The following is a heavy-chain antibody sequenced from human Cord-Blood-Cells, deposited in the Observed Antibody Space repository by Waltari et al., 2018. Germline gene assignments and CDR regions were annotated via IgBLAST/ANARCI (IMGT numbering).Heavy chain of an antibody. J-gene: IGHJ5*02. CDR2: ISGSGGST. CDR3: AVVVTASRGFDP. CDR1: GFTFSGYA. Sequence: EVQLLESGGGLVQPGGSLRLSCAASGFTFSGYAMSWVRQAPGKGLEWVSAISGSGGSTYYADSVKGRFTISRDNSKNTLYLQMNSLRAEDTAVYYCAVVVTASRGFDPWGQGTLVTVSS. V-gene: IGHV3-23*01. D-gene: IGHD2-21*02.